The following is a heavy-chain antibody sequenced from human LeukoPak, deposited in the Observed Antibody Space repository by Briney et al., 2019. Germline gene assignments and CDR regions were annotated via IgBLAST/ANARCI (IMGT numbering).Heavy chain of an antibody. D-gene: IGHD2-2*01. Sequence: PGGSLRLPCAASGFTFSSYSMNWVRQAPGKGLEWVSSIRSGSNYIYYADSVKGRFTISRDNAKNLLYLQLNSLRAEDTAVYYCARLRGYCSSSSCYGAEDYWGQGTLVTVSS. CDR1: GFTFSSYS. V-gene: IGHV3-21*01. CDR2: IRSGSNYI. CDR3: ARLRGYCSSSSCYGAEDY. J-gene: IGHJ4*02.